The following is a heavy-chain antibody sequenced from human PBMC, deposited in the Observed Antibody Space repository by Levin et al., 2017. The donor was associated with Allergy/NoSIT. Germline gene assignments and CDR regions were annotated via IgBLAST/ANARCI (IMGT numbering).Heavy chain of an antibody. J-gene: IGHJ4*02. CDR3: ATYYDSGPIGY. V-gene: IGHV3-7*01. D-gene: IGHD3-16*01. CDR1: GFTFSSYW. CDR2: IKKDGSEK. Sequence: PGGSLRLSCGASGFTFSSYWMSWVRQAPGKGLEWVANIKKDGSEKHYVDSVKGRFTISRDNAKNSLYLQMNNLRAEDTAVYYGATYYDSGPIGYWGQGTLVTVSS.